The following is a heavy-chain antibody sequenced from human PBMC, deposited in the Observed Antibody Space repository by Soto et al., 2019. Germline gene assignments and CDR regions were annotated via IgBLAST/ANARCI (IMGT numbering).Heavy chain of an antibody. CDR1: GGSVSSGSYY. Sequence: PSETLSLTCTVSGGSVSSGSYYWSWIRQPPGKGLEWIGYIYYSGSTNYNPSLKSRVTISVDTSKNQFSLKLSSVTAADTAVYYCARLRVRGSYFDYWGQGTLVTVSS. CDR2: IYYSGST. CDR3: ARLRVRGSYFDY. J-gene: IGHJ4*02. D-gene: IGHD3-16*01. V-gene: IGHV4-61*01.